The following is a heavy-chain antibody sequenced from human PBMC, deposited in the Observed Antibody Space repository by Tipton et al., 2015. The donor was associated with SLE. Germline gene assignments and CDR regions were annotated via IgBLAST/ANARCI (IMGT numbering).Heavy chain of an antibody. CDR3: ARVRSAAAAFDY. CDR2: ISYDGSNK. D-gene: IGHD6-13*01. Sequence: QVQLVQSGGGVVQPGRSLRLSCAASGFTFSSYAMHWVRQAPGKGLEWVAVISYDGSNKYYADSVKGRFTISRDNSKNTLYLQMNSLRAEDTAVYYCARVRSAAAAFDYWGQGTLVIVSS. V-gene: IGHV3-30*04. J-gene: IGHJ4*02. CDR1: GFTFSSYA.